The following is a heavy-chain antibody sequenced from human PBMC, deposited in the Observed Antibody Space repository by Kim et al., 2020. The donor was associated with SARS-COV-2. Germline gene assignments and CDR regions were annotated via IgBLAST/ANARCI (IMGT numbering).Heavy chain of an antibody. CDR2: MNPNSGNT. V-gene: IGHV1-8*01. D-gene: IGHD3-22*01. CDR3: ARGRKVTMIVVVITIGGYYFDY. Sequence: ASVKVSCKASGYTFTSYDFNWVRQATGQGLEGMGWMNPNSGNTGYAQKLQGRATMTRNTSISTAYMELSSLRSEDKAVYYCARGRKVTMIVVVITIGGYYFDYWGQGTLGTVSS. CDR1: GYTFTSYD. J-gene: IGHJ4*02.